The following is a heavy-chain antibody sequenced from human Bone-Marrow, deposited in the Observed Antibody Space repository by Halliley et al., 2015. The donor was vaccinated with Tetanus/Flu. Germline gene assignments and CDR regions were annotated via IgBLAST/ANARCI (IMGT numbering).Heavy chain of an antibody. V-gene: IGHV3-33*01. J-gene: IGHJ6*02. D-gene: IGHD2-15*01. CDR2: IWNDGTVK. CDR1: GFTFSTYG. CDR3: VRAPYCSGVSCYEGSCHYGMDV. Sequence: SLRLSCAASGFTFSTYGMHWVRQAPGKGLEWVAIIWNDGTVKYYGDSVKGRFTISRDNSKNTLYLQMDSLRADDTAVYFCVRAPYCSGVSCYEGSCHYGMDVWGQGTTVTVSS.